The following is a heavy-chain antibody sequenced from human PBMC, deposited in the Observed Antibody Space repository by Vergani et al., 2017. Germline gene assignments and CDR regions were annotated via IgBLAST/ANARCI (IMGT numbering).Heavy chain of an antibody. J-gene: IGHJ6*02. CDR2: ISGSGGST. CDR3: AKANPRNSGYDYLYYDHAMDV. CDR1: VFTFNHYA. D-gene: IGHD5-12*01. Sequence: EVQLLESGGDLVQPGGSLRLSCAASVFTFNHYAMNWVRQAPGKGLEWVSGISGSGGSTYYAGSVKGRFTISRDSSKNTLYLQMNSLSAGDTAVYYCAKANPRNSGYDYLYYDHAMDVWGQGTTVTVSS. V-gene: IGHV3-23*01.